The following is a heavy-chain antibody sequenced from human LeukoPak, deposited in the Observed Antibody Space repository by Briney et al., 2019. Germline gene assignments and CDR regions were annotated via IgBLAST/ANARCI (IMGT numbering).Heavy chain of an antibody. CDR1: GYTFTSFG. CDR2: IGAYNGDT. D-gene: IGHD2-15*01. J-gene: IGHJ4*02. CDR3: TRDHCRGDNCPSFDY. V-gene: IGHV1-18*04. Sequence: EASVKVSCKPSGYTFTSFGISWVRQAPGQGLEWMGWIGAYNGDTNYAQKFQGRVTMTTDTSTSTAYMELRSLRSDDTAVYYCTRDHCRGDNCPSFDYWGQGTLVTVSS.